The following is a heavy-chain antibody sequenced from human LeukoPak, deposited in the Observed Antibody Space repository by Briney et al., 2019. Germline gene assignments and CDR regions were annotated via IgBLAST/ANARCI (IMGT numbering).Heavy chain of an antibody. V-gene: IGHV3-30*18. J-gene: IGHJ1*01. CDR3: AKEPTSYSSGWYFQH. D-gene: IGHD6-13*01. Sequence: SGGSLRLSCAASGFTFSNFGMQWVRQAPAKGLEWLAVVSHDGSTTFYADSVKGRFTISRDNSKNTLHLEMYSLTTEDTAVYYCAKEPTSYSSGWYFQHWGQGTLVTVSS. CDR2: VSHDGSTT. CDR1: GFTFSNFG.